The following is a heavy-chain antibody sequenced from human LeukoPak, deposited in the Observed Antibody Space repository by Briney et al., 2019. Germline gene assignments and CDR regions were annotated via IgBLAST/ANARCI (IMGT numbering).Heavy chain of an antibody. V-gene: IGHV3-21*01. CDR1: GFTFSSYS. CDR2: ISRSSSYI. D-gene: IGHD2-2*01. CDR3: ARKVVPAAIWYYFDY. J-gene: IGHJ4*02. Sequence: PGGSLRLSCAASGFTFSSYSMNWVRQAPGKGLEWVSSISRSSSYIYYADSVKGRFTISRDNAKNSLYLQMNSLRAEDTAVYYCARKVVPAAIWYYFDYWGQGTLVTVSS.